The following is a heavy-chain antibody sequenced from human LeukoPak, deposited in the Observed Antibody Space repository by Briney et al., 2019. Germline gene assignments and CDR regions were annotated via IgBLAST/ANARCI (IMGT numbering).Heavy chain of an antibody. CDR3: ARVLTGYRDY. CDR2: ITSNGGST. D-gene: IGHD3-9*01. V-gene: IGHV3-64*04. J-gene: IGHJ4*02. CDR1: AFTFSSYA. Sequence: GGSLRLSCSASAFTFSSYAMHWVRQAPGKGLEYVSAITSNGGSTYYADSVKGRFTISRDNAKNSLYLETSSLRAEDTAVYYCARVLTGYRDYWGQGTLVTVSS.